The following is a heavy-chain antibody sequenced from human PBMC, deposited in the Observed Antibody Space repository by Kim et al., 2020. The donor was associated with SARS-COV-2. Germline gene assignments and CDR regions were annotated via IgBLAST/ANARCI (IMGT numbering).Heavy chain of an antibody. D-gene: IGHD3-10*01. V-gene: IGHV3-33*05. Sequence: GGSLRLSCAASGFTFSSYGMHWVRQAPGKGLEWGAVISYDGSDKYYVDSVKDRFTISRDNSKNTLYLHMNSLRAEDTAVYYCARELNTMIRGVQYYYGLDVWGQGTTVTVSS. CDR2: ISYDGSDK. CDR1: GFTFSSYG. CDR3: ARELNTMIRGVQYYYGLDV. J-gene: IGHJ6*02.